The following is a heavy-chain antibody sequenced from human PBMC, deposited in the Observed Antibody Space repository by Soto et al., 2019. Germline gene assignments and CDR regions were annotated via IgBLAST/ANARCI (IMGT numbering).Heavy chain of an antibody. CDR3: ARSGGLDRDFNY. CDR2: IIPMFDTP. CDR1: GGTFSSDS. D-gene: IGHD2-15*01. Sequence: QVQLVQSGAEVKKPGSSVKVSCKASGGTFSSDSFSWVRQAPGQGLEWMGGIIPMFDTPIYAQKFQDRVTINADASTSTAYMQLRSLRAGDTAVYYCARSGGLDRDFNYWGQGSLVTVSS. V-gene: IGHV1-69*12. J-gene: IGHJ4*02.